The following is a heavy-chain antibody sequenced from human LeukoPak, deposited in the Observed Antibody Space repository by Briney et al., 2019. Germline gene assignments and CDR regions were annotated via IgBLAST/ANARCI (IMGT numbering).Heavy chain of an antibody. CDR3: ARAPLPVDFWSGYFIYYFDY. D-gene: IGHD3-3*01. CDR1: GYTISNYW. J-gene: IGHJ4*02. CDR2: IKQDGSEK. V-gene: IGHV3-7*01. Sequence: GGSLRLSCAASGYTISNYWMAWVRQAPGKGLEWVANIKQDGSEKCYVDSVKGRFTISRDNAKNSLYLQMNSLRAEDTAVYYCARAPLPVDFWSGYFIYYFDYWGQGTLVTVSS.